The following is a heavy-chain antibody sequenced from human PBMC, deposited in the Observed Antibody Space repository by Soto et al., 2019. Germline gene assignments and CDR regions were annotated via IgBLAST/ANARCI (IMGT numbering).Heavy chain of an antibody. V-gene: IGHV3-23*01. CDR3: AKDKQQMVLRGAFDI. CDR2: MSGSGST. J-gene: IGHJ3*02. D-gene: IGHD6-13*01. CDR1: GFTFSRYA. Sequence: EVQLLESGGGFVQPGGSLRLSCVASGFTFSRYAINWVRQAPGRGLEWVSGMSGSGSTYCADSVKGRFTISRDNSKNMLYMQMNSLRDEDTAVYYCAKDKQQMVLRGAFDIWGQGTMVTVSS.